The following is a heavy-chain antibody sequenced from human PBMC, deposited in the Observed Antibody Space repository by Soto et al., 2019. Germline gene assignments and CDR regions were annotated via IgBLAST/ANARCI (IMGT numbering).Heavy chain of an antibody. J-gene: IGHJ4*02. CDR2: INAGNGNS. CDR3: ARDLGGWTDY. V-gene: IGHV1-3*01. Sequence: ASVKVSFKASGYTFTSYAMHWVRQDPGQRLEWMVLINAGNGNSKYSQEFESRVTITRDTSASTAYMELSSMRFQDTAEYYCARDLGGWTDYWGQGTLGTGS. CDR1: GYTFTSYA. D-gene: IGHD2-15*01.